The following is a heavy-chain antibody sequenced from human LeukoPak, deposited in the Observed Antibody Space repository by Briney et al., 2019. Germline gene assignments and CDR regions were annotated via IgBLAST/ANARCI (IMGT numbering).Heavy chain of an antibody. J-gene: IGHJ3*02. Sequence: GESLKISCKGSGYSFSSYWIAWVRQMPGKGLEWMGIIYPGDSDTRYSPSFQGQVTISADKSINTAYLQWSSLKASDTAIYYCASGIEYSYSDDAFDIWGQGTMVTVSS. CDR1: GYSFSSYW. D-gene: IGHD6-6*01. V-gene: IGHV5-51*01. CDR2: IYPGDSDT. CDR3: ASGIEYSYSDDAFDI.